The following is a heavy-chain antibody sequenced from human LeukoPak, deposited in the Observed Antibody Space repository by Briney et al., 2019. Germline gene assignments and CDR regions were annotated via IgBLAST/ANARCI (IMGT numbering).Heavy chain of an antibody. CDR3: ARSIAGDGPTHNWFGP. CDR2: IYYSGTT. V-gene: IGHV4-39*01. J-gene: IGHJ5*02. CDR1: GGSISTTSTY. Sequence: PSETLSLTCTVSGGSISTTSTYWGWIGPPPGKGLEWIGSIYYSGTTYYSPSLKSRVTIFVATSKNQFPLKLCSVTAADMATYYCARSIAGDGPTHNWFGPWGQGALVTVSS. D-gene: IGHD6-13*01.